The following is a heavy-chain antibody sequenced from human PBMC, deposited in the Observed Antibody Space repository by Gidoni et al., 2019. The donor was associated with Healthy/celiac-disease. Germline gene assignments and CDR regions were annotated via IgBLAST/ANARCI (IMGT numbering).Heavy chain of an antibody. D-gene: IGHD6-13*01. CDR1: GFTFSSDG. CDR2: IWYDGSNK. Sequence: QVQLVESGGGVVQPGRSVRLSCAASGFTFSSDGMHWVRQAPGKGLEWVAVIWYDGSNKYYADSVKGRFTISRDNSKNTLYLQMNSLRAEDTAVYYCARDGNGRRFSSWYFDYWGQGTLVTVSS. V-gene: IGHV3-33*01. CDR3: ARDGNGRRFSSWYFDY. J-gene: IGHJ4*02.